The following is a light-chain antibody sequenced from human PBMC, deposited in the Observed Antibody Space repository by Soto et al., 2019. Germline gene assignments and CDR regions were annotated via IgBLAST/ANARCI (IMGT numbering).Light chain of an antibody. J-gene: IGLJ1*01. CDR2: EVS. CDR3: SSYTRSTTYV. V-gene: IGLV2-14*01. CDR1: SSDVGANNY. Sequence: QSALTQPASVSGSPGQSITISCTGTSSDVGANNYVSWYQQHPGKAPKLMIYEVSYRPSGVSNRFSGSKSGNTASLNISGLQAEDEGDYYCSSYTRSTTYVFGTGTKVTVL.